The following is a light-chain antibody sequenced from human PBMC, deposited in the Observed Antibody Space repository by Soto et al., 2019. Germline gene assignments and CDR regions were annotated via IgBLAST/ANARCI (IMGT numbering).Light chain of an antibody. CDR2: AAS. Sequence: EIVLTQSPGTLSLSPGERATLSCRASQTASTDYLAWYQQKPGQPPRLLIYAASKRASGIPDRFSGSGSGTDFTLTISRLEPEDFPVYYCQQFGSSLLTFGGGTKVDIK. CDR3: QQFGSSLLT. CDR1: QTASTDY. J-gene: IGKJ4*01. V-gene: IGKV3-20*01.